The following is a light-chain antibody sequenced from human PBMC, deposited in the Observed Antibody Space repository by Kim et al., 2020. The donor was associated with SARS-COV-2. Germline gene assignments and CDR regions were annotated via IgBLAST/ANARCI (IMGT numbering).Light chain of an antibody. CDR2: QDS. J-gene: IGLJ3*02. Sequence: SYELTRPPSVSVSPGQTASITCSGDKLGDKYACWYQQKPGQSPVLVIYQDSKRPSGIPERFSGSNSGNTATLTISGTQAMDEADYYCQAWDSSTEVFGGG. CDR1: KLGDKY. CDR3: QAWDSSTEV. V-gene: IGLV3-1*01.